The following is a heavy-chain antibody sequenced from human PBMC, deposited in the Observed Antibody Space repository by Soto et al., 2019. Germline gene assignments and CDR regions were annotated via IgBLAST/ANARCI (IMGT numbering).Heavy chain of an antibody. J-gene: IGHJ3*02. Sequence: GASVKVSCKVSGYTLTELSMHWVRQAPGKGLEWMGGFDPEDGETIYAQKFQGRVTMTEDTSTDTAYMELSSLRSEDTAVYYCATRTWEAAAIPSTYAFDIWGQGTMVTVSS. CDR3: ATRTWEAAAIPSTYAFDI. CDR1: GYTLTELS. D-gene: IGHD2-2*01. CDR2: FDPEDGET. V-gene: IGHV1-24*01.